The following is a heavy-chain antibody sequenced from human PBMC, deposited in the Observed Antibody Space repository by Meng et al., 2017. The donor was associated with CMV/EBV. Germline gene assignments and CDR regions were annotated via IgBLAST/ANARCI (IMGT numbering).Heavy chain of an antibody. CDR3: ARGGGSSSSYYYYYGMDV. CDR1: GGSISSYY. Sequence: SETLSLTCTVSGGSISSYYWSWIRQPPGKGLEWIGYIYYSGSTNYNPSLKSRVTISVDTPKNQFSLKLSSVTAADTAVYYCARGGGSSSSYYYYYGMDVWGQGTTVTVSS. D-gene: IGHD6-6*01. J-gene: IGHJ6*02. V-gene: IGHV4-59*01. CDR2: IYYSGST.